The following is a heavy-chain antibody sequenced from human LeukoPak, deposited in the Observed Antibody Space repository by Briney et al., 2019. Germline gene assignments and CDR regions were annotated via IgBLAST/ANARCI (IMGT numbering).Heavy chain of an antibody. CDR1: GFTFSSYA. Sequence: GGSLRLSCAASGFTFSSYAMSWVRQAPGKGLEWVSAISSSGGSTYYADSMKGRFTISRDNSKNTLFLQMNSLRAEDTAVYYCAKNSVRSGYYYAYWGLGTLVTVSS. CDR3: AKNSVRSGYYYAY. V-gene: IGHV3-23*01. J-gene: IGHJ4*02. D-gene: IGHD3-22*01. CDR2: ISSSGGST.